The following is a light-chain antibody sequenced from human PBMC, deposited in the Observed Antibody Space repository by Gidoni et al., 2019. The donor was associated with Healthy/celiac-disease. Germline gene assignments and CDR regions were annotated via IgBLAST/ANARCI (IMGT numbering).Light chain of an antibody. CDR1: QSISSR. CDR3: QQYNSYST. V-gene: IGKV1-5*03. CDR2: KSC. J-gene: IGKJ1*01. Sequence: DIQMTPSPSTLSASVGDRVTIPCRASQSISSRLAWYQQKPGKAPKLLIYKSCSLESGVPSRCSGCGSGTEFTLTISSLQADDFATYYCQQYNSYSTFGQGTKVEIK.